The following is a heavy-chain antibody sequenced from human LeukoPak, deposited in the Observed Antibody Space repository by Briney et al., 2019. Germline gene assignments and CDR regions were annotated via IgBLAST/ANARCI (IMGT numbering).Heavy chain of an antibody. J-gene: IGHJ4*02. CDR3: ARAGRILWFGELLS. CDR2: IYYSGST. Sequence: SQTLSLTCTVSGGSIGSGDYYWSWIRQPPGKGLEWIGYIYYSGSTYYNPSLKSRVTISVDTSKNQFSLKLSSVTAADTAVYYCARAGRILWFGELLSWGQGTLVTVSS. V-gene: IGHV4-30-4*01. CDR1: GGSIGSGDYY. D-gene: IGHD3-10*01.